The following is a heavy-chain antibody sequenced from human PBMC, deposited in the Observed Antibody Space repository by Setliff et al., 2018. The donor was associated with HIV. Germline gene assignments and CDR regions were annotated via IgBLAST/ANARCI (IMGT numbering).Heavy chain of an antibody. J-gene: IGHJ4*02. D-gene: IGHD6-13*01. Sequence: PSETLSLTCAVSGYSINSGYYWGWIRQPPGKGLEWIASIYHTGNTHYKPSLKNRVTISVDTSKNQFSLKVRSVTAADTAVYYCARFAVSNGWFLWGQGTLVTVSS. V-gene: IGHV4-38-2*01. CDR2: IYHTGNT. CDR1: GYSINSGYY. CDR3: ARFAVSNGWFL.